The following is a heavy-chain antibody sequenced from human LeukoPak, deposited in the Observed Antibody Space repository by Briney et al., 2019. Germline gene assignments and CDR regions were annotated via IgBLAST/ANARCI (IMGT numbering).Heavy chain of an antibody. Sequence: ASVKVSCKASGYTFTSYYMHWVRQAPGQGLEWMGIINPSGGSTSYAQKFQGRVTMTRDMSTSTVYMELSSLRSDDTAVYYCARDDDNSGSYFVFDSWGQGTLVTVSS. CDR2: INPSGGST. V-gene: IGHV1-46*01. CDR3: ARDDDNSGSYFVFDS. D-gene: IGHD3-22*01. J-gene: IGHJ4*02. CDR1: GYTFTSYY.